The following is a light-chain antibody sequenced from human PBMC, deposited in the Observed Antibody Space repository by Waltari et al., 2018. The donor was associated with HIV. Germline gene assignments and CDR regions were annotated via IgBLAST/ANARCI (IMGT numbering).Light chain of an antibody. Sequence: ILMTQSPATLSVSPGETATLPCRARQRVGRDLAWYQQRPGQAPRLLIYDASTRATGVPVRFSGSGSGTDFTLTINNLQSEDFAVYFCQQYSQWLTFGGGAKVEIK. CDR3: QQYSQWLT. J-gene: IGKJ4*01. CDR2: DAS. CDR1: QRVGRD. V-gene: IGKV3-15*01.